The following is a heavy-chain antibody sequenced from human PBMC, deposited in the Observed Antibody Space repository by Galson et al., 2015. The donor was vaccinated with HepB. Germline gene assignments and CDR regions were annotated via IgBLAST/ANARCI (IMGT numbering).Heavy chain of an antibody. CDR3: AREGDCSSTSCYIGVALTNDAFDI. CDR1: GGTFSSYA. J-gene: IGHJ3*02. V-gene: IGHV1-69*13. CDR2: IIPIFGTA. Sequence: QSGAEVKKPGASVKVSCKASGGTFSSYAISWVRQAPGQGLEWMGGIIPIFGTANYAQKFQGRVTITADESTSTAYMELSSLRSEDTAVYYCAREGDCSSTSCYIGVALTNDAFDIWGQGTMVTVSS. D-gene: IGHD2-2*02.